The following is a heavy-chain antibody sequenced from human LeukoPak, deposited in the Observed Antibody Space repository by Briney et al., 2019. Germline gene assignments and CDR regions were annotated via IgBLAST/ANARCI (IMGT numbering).Heavy chain of an antibody. V-gene: IGHV6-1*01. CDR2: TYYRSKWYN. D-gene: IGHD6-13*01. CDR1: GNSVSSNTVT. J-gene: IGHJ4*02. CDR3: VRLIGNSWLDY. Sequence: SQTLSLTCAISGNSVSSNTVTWNWIRQSPSRGLEWLGRTYYRSKWYNDYAESVKSRITINPDTFKNQLSLQLNSVTPGDTAVYYCVRLIGNSWLDYWGQGTLVTVSS.